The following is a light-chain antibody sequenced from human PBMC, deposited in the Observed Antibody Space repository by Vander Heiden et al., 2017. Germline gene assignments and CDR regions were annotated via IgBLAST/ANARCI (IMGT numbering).Light chain of an antibody. V-gene: IGLV2-14*03. CDR3: SSYTSSSTRV. J-gene: IGLJ3*02. CDR2: DVT. CDR1: IRAVGGYNY. Sequence: QSTLPHPASASRPPGQSVTTSCTGTIRAVGGYNYVSWYQQHPGNAPKLMIYDVTNRPSGVSNRFSGSKSGNTASLTISGLQAEDEADYYCSSYTSSSTRVFGGGTKLTVL.